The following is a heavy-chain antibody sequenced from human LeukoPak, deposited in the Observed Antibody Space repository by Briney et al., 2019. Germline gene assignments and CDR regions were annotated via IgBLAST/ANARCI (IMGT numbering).Heavy chain of an antibody. V-gene: IGHV4-34*01. CDR1: GGSFSGYY. J-gene: IGHJ5*02. D-gene: IGHD2-2*01. Sequence: PSETLSLTCAVYGGSFSGYYWSWIRQPPGKGLEWIGEINHSGSTNYNPFLKSRVTISVDTSKNQFSLKLSSVTAADTAVYYCARQVPAAANSFWFDPWGQGTLVTVSS. CDR2: INHSGST. CDR3: ARQVPAAANSFWFDP.